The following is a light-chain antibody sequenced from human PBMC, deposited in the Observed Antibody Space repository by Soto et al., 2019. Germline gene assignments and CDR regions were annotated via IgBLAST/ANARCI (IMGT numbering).Light chain of an antibody. CDR1: QSLVYGDGKTY. CDR2: DAF. V-gene: IGKV2D-29*01. J-gene: IGKJ5*01. Sequence: DVVLTQAPLSLSVTPGQPASMSCKSTQSLVYGDGKTYLYWYLQRPGQPPQLLIYDAFNRFSGVPDRFSGSGSGTDFTLRISRVEADEVGVFYCMQRTHVPITFGQGTRLEIK. CDR3: MQRTHVPIT.